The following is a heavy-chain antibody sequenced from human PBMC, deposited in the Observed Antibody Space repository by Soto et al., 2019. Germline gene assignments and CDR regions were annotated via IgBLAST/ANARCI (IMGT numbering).Heavy chain of an antibody. Sequence: SGTLSLTCTVSGGSISSYYWRWIRQPPGKGLEWIGYIYYSGSTNYNPSLKSRVTISVDTSKNQFSLKLSSVTAADTAVYYCASSSLGPDAFDIWGQGTMVTVSS. J-gene: IGHJ3*02. V-gene: IGHV4-59*01. CDR1: GGSISSYY. D-gene: IGHD1-26*01. CDR2: IYYSGST. CDR3: ASSSLGPDAFDI.